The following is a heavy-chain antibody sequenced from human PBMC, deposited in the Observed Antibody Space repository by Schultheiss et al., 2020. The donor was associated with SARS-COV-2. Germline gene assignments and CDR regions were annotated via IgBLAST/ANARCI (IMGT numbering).Heavy chain of an antibody. CDR3: ARHYDSRGNNALDL. Sequence: SETLSLTCTVSDDSIRSYYWSWIRQSPGKGLEWIGCIHYSGGTNYNPSLKSRVTISVDKSKNDVSLKLTSVTAADTAVYFCARHYDSRGNNALDLWGHGTMVTVAS. J-gene: IGHJ3*01. D-gene: IGHD3-22*01. V-gene: IGHV4-59*12. CDR1: DDSIRSYY. CDR2: IHYSGGT.